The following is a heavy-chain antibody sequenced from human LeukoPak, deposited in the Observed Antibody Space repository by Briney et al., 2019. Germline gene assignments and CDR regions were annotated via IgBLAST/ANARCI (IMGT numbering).Heavy chain of an antibody. J-gene: IGHJ4*02. CDR2: IYYSGST. Sequence: PSQTLSLTCTVSGGSISSGDYYWSWIRQPPGKGLEWIGYIYYSGSTYYNPSLKSRVTMSVDTSKNQFSLKLSSVTAADTAVYYCASVGLGVVPAARGVYWGQGTLVTVSS. D-gene: IGHD2-2*01. CDR3: ASVGLGVVPAARGVY. CDR1: GGSISSGDYY. V-gene: IGHV4-30-4*01.